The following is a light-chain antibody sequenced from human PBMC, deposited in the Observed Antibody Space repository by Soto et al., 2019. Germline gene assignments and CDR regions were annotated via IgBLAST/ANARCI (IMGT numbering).Light chain of an antibody. Sequence: DIQMTQSPSPLSASVGDRVTITCRASQSISSWLAWYQQKPGKAPKLLIYDASSLESRVPSRFSGSGSGTECTLTISSLQPDDFATYYCQEYNSYSWTFGQGPKVDIK. J-gene: IGKJ1*01. CDR2: DAS. V-gene: IGKV1-5*01. CDR1: QSISSW. CDR3: QEYNSYSWT.